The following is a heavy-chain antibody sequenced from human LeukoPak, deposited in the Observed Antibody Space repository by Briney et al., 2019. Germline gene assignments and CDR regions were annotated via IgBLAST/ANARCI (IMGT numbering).Heavy chain of an antibody. J-gene: IGHJ4*02. D-gene: IGHD3-22*01. CDR2: INPNSGGT. CDR1: GYTFTGYY. Sequence: GASVKVSCKASGYTFTGYYMHWVRQAPGQGLEWMGRINPNSGGTNYAQKFQGRVTMTRDTSISTAYMELSRLRSDDTAVYYCASSPEYYYDSSGPNDYWGQGTLITVS. V-gene: IGHV1-2*06. CDR3: ASSPEYYYDSSGPNDY.